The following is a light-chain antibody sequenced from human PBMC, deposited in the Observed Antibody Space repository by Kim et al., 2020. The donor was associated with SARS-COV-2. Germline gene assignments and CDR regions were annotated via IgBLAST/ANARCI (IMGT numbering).Light chain of an antibody. J-gene: IGKJ3*01. CDR1: QIVSSSY. CDR3: QQYGSSPLT. Sequence: SPGERATLSCMASQIVSSSYLAWYQQKPGQAPRLLIYGASSRATGIPDRFSGSGSVTDFTLTISRLEPEDFAVYYCQQYGSSPLTFGPGTKVDIK. V-gene: IGKV3-20*01. CDR2: GAS.